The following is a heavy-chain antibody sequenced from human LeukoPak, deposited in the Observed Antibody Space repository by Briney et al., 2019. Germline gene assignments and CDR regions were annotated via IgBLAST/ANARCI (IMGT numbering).Heavy chain of an antibody. CDR1: GYTLPELS. CDR2: FDPEDGET. V-gene: IGHV1-24*01. CDR3: ATATLLLPPL. J-gene: IGHJ3*01. Sequence: ASVKVSGKVSGYTLPELSLHGVGRPPGKGLEWMGGFDPEDGETIYAQKFQGRVTMTEDTSTDTAYMELSSLRSEDTAVYYCATATLLLPPLWGQGTMVTVSS.